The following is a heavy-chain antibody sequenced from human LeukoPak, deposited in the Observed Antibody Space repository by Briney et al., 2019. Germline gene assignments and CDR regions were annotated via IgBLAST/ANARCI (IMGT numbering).Heavy chain of an antibody. J-gene: IGHJ4*02. CDR1: GFTFSSYW. CDR2: INTDGSST. V-gene: IGHV3-74*01. CDR3: AILIAVAGGFGFDY. Sequence: PGGSLRLSCAASGFTFSSYWMHWVRQAPGKGLVWVSRINTDGSSTSYADSVKGRFTISRDNAKNTLYLQMNSLRAEDTAVYYCAILIAVAGGFGFDYWGQGTLVTVSS. D-gene: IGHD6-19*01.